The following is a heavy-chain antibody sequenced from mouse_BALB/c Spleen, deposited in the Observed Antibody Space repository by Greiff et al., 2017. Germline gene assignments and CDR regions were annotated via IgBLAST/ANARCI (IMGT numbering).Heavy chain of an antibody. J-gene: IGHJ2*01. CDR2: IYPGDGDT. V-gene: IGHV1-80*01. CDR1: GYAFSSYW. Sequence: QVQLQQSGAELVRPGSSVKISCKASGYAFSSYWMNWVKQRPGQGLEWIGQIYPGDGDTNYNGKFKGKATLTADKSSSTAYMQLSSLTSEDSAVYFCARNGEGSSYYFDYWGQGTTLTVSS. CDR3: ARNGEGSSYYFDY.